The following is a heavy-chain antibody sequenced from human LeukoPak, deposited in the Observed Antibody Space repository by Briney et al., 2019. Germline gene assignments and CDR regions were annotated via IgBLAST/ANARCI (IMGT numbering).Heavy chain of an antibody. CDR1: GFTFSSYW. Sequence: PGGSLRLSCAASGFTFSSYWMSWVRQAPGKGLEWVANIKQDGSEKYYVDSVKGRFTISRDNAKNSLYLQMNSLRAEDTAVYYCAKDNYDSPHGYWGQGTLVTVSS. CDR3: AKDNYDSPHGY. CDR2: IKQDGSEK. D-gene: IGHD3-22*01. V-gene: IGHV3-7*03. J-gene: IGHJ4*02.